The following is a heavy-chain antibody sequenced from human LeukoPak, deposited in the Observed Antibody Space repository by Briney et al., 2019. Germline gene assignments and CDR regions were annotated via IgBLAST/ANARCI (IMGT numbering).Heavy chain of an antibody. CDR2: ITGSGGNT. CDR1: GFIFSSYS. D-gene: IGHD6-13*01. J-gene: IGHJ6*02. Sequence: GGSLRLSCAASGFIFSSYSMSWVRQAPGKGLEWVSVITGSGGNTYYADSVKGRFTISKDNSKNAVYLQMSSLRVDDTAVYYCAKAASSSWPSYYYGMDVWGQGTTVTVSS. CDR3: AKAASSSWPSYYYGMDV. V-gene: IGHV3-23*01.